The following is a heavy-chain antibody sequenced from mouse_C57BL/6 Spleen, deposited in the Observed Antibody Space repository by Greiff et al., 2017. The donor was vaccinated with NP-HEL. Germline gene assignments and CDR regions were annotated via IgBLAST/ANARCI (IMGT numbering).Heavy chain of an antibody. D-gene: IGHD1-1*01. J-gene: IGHJ4*01. V-gene: IGHV5-4*01. CDR2: ISDGGSYT. Sequence: EVQLVESGGGLVKPGGSLKLSCAASGFTFSSYAMSWVRQTPEKRLEWVATISDGGSYTYYPDNVKGRFTISRDNAKNHLYLQMGHLKSEDTAIYYCARERARTVVADYAMVYWGQGTSVTVSS. CDR3: ARERARTVVADYAMVY. CDR1: GFTFSSYA.